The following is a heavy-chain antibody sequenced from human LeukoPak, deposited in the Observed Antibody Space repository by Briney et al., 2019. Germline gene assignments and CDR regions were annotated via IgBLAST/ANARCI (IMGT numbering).Heavy chain of an antibody. J-gene: IGHJ3*02. CDR1: GYTFTTYY. CDR2: ISPSSGST. D-gene: IGHD3-22*01. CDR3: TRTYYYDSRGYYYGRDAFDI. Sequence: GASVKVSCKASGYTFTTYYIHWVRQAPGQGLEWMGIISPSSGSTSYAQKFQGRVTMTRDTSTSTVYMELSSLRSEDTAVYYCTRTYYYDSRGYYYGRDAFDIWGQGTMVTVSS. V-gene: IGHV1-46*01.